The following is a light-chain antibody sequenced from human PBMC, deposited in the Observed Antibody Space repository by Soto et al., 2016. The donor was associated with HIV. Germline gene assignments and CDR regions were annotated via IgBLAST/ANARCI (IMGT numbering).Light chain of an antibody. CDR1: NLGDKY. Sequence: SYELTQPPSVSVSPGQTARITCSGDNLGDKYACWYQQKPGQSPILVIYQDTKRPSGIPERFSGSISGNTATLTISGTQAMDEADYYCQVWDTNALYVFGAGTKVNVL. J-gene: IGLJ1*01. CDR2: QDT. V-gene: IGLV3-1*01. CDR3: QVWDTNALYV.